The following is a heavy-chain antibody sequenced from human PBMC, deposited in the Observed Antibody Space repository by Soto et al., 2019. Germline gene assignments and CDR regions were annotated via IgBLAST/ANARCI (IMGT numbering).Heavy chain of an antibody. V-gene: IGHV1-8*01. J-gene: IGHJ5*02. CDR2: MNANSGNT. Sequence: QVQLVQSGAEVKKPGASVKVSCKASGYTFTSYDINWVREATGQGLEWMGWMNANSGNTGYAQKFEGRVTMNRNTSISTADMELSSLRSEVTAVYYCATERAVGFDPWGQGTLVTVSS. D-gene: IGHD2-15*01. CDR1: GYTFTSYD. CDR3: ATERAVGFDP.